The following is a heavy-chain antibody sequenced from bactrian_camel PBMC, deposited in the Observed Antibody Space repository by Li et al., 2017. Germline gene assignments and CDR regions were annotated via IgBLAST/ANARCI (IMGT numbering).Heavy chain of an antibody. J-gene: IGHJ4*01. D-gene: IGHD1*01. Sequence: DVQLVESGGDSVQAGNSLKLTCAASGVGQTNNHMAWFRQAPGEGREGVASIRPGATTTAYASSVKGRFTISKDNAKNTLYLQMNNLKPEDTAMYYCAASGTYARYPLQEGEYKFWGQGTQVTVS. CDR3: AASGTYARYPLQEGEYKF. V-gene: IGHV3S32*01. CDR2: IRPGATTT. CDR1: GVGQTNNH.